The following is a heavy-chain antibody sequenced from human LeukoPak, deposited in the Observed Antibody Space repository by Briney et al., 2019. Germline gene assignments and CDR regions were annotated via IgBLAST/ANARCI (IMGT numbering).Heavy chain of an antibody. CDR1: GGSISSFY. J-gene: IGHJ5*02. D-gene: IGHD1-1*01. CDR2: IHYSGSN. CDR3: ARHGTSGTNLNWFDP. V-gene: IGHV4-59*01. Sequence: PSETLSLTWTVAGGSISSFYWSWIRQPPGKGLEWIGYIHYSGSNNYNTSLKSRVTISVDTSKNQFSLKLSSVTAADTAVYYCARHGTSGTNLNWFDPWGQGTLVTVSS.